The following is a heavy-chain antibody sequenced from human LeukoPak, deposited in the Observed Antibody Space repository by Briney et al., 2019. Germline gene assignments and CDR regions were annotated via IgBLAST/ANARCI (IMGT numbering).Heavy chain of an antibody. Sequence: PGGSLRLFCGASGTTFRVYAMTGVRQAPGQGLEWVSSIGSDNKPHYSESVKGRFAISRDNSKSMLVLQLNSLRAEDTALYYCARDLHDYVAMDVWGQGTTVTVSS. CDR1: GTTFRVYA. CDR3: ARDLHDYVAMDV. CDR2: IGSDNKP. J-gene: IGHJ6*02. D-gene: IGHD3-10*02. V-gene: IGHV3-23*01.